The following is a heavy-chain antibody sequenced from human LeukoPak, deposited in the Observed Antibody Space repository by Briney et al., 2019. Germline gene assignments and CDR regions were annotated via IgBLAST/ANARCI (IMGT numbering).Heavy chain of an antibody. D-gene: IGHD6-19*01. CDR2: ISGSGGST. CDR3: AKVWIAVSGAFDI. Sequence: GGSLRLSCAASGFTFSSYAMSWVRQAPGKGLEWVSAISGSGGSTYYADSVKGRFTISRDNSKNTLYLQMNSLRTEDTAVYYCAKVWIAVSGAFDIWGQGTMVTVSS. V-gene: IGHV3-23*01. CDR1: GFTFSSYA. J-gene: IGHJ3*02.